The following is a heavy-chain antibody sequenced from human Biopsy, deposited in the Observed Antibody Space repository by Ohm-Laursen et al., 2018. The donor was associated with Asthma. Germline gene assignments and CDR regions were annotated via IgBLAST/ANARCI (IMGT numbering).Heavy chain of an antibody. J-gene: IGHJ4*02. CDR1: GVSIRSYY. CDR2: IHYSGST. CDR3: AVFCSGGNCPDH. Sequence: TLSLTCTVSGVSIRSYYWTWIRQPPGKGLEWIGNIHYSGSTYSNPSLKSRVTISVDTSKKQISLRLSSVIAADTAVYYCAVFCSGGNCPDHWGQGTLVTVSS. V-gene: IGHV4-59*01. D-gene: IGHD2-15*01.